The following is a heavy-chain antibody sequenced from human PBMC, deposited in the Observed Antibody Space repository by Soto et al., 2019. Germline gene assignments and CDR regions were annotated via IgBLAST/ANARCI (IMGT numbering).Heavy chain of an antibody. Sequence: EVQLVESGGGLVQPGGSLRLSCAASGFTFSSYWMSWVRQAPGKGLEWVANIKQDGSEKYYVDSVKGLFTISRDNAKNSLYLQMNSLRAEDTAVYYCARIVVVPAAMQFDPWGQGTLVTVSS. CDR2: IKQDGSEK. J-gene: IGHJ5*02. CDR3: ARIVVVPAAMQFDP. V-gene: IGHV3-7*01. CDR1: GFTFSSYW. D-gene: IGHD2-2*01.